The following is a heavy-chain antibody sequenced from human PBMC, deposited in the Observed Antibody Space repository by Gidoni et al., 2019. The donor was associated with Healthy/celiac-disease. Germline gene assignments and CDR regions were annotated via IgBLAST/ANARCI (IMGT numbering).Heavy chain of an antibody. J-gene: IGHJ4*02. D-gene: IGHD3-22*01. CDR2: IRSKANSYAT. Sequence: EVQLVESGGGLGQPGGSLKLSCAASGLTFSGSAMHWVRQASGKGLGWVGRIRSKANSYATAYAASVKGRFTISRDDSKNTAYLQMNSLKTEDTAVYYCTTHYSSGYYYVNSWGQGTLVTVSS. V-gene: IGHV3-73*02. CDR1: GLTFSGSA. CDR3: TTHYSSGYYYVNS.